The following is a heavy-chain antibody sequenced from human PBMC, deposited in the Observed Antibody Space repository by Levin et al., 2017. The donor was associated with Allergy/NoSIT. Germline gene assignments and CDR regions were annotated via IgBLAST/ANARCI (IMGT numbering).Heavy chain of an antibody. Sequence: LVASVKVSCKASGYTFTGYYMHWVRQAPGQGLEWMGWINPNSGGTNYAQKFQGRVTMTRDTSISTAYMELSRLRSDDTAVYYCARDLEQPGTSPDYWGQGTLVTVSS. CDR3: ARDLEQPGTSPDY. V-gene: IGHV1-2*03. CDR2: INPNSGGT. D-gene: IGHD3-10*01. CDR1: GYTFTGYY. J-gene: IGHJ4*02.